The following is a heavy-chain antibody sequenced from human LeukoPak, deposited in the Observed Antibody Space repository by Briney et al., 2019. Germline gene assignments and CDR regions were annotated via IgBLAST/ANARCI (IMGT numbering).Heavy chain of an antibody. CDR1: GGSFSGYY. CDR2: INHSGST. CDR3: AKSYYYDSSGYTIHH. J-gene: IGHJ5*02. V-gene: IGHV4-34*01. D-gene: IGHD3-22*01. Sequence: SETLSLTCAVYGGSFSGYYWSWIRQPPGKGLEWIGEINHSGSTNYNPSLKSRVTISVDTSKNQFSLKLSSVTAADTAVYYRAKSYYYDSSGYTIHHWGQGPLVTVPS.